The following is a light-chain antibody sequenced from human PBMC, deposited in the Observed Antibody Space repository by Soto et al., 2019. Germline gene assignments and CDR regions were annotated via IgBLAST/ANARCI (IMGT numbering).Light chain of an antibody. V-gene: IGKV3-15*01. CDR1: QSIRTY. CDR2: DVS. Sequence: EIVLTQSPATLSVSPGESVTLSCRASQSIRTYLAWYQLKPGQAPRLLMYDVSTRATGIPARFSGSGSGTDFTLTISSLQSEDFAVSYCQQYNDWPPAFTFGPGTKVDMK. J-gene: IGKJ3*01. CDR3: QQYNDWPPAFT.